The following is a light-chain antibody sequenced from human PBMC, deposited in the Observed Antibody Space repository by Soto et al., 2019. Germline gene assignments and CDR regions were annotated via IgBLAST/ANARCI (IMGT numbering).Light chain of an antibody. J-gene: IGKJ2*01. Sequence: IVLTQSPGTLSLSPGERATLSCRASQSVSSSYLAWYQQRPGQAPRLLIYGASSRATGIPDRLSGSGSGTDFTLTISRLEAEDFAVYYCQHYGSSPQYTFGQGTKLEIK. CDR3: QHYGSSPQYT. CDR1: QSVSSSY. CDR2: GAS. V-gene: IGKV3-20*01.